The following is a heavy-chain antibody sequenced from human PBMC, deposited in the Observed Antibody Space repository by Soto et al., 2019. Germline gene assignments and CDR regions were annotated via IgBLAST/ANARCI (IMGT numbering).Heavy chain of an antibody. CDR3: TKSWLFEKNWFDP. V-gene: IGHV3-23*01. Sequence: XGSLRLSCAASGFSLTTYGMSWVRQAPGKGLEWVSDISSTGLYTYLADSVKGRFTISRDNSKNTLYLQMNSLRVDDTAVYFCTKSWLFEKNWFDPWGQGTLVTVSS. D-gene: IGHD3-22*01. CDR2: ISSTGLYT. J-gene: IGHJ5*02. CDR1: GFSLTTYG.